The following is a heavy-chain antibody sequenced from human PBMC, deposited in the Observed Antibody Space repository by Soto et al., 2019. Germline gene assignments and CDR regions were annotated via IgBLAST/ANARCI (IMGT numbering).Heavy chain of an antibody. J-gene: IGHJ4*02. CDR1: GYTFTNYY. Sequence: ASVKVSCKASGYTFTNYYMHWVRQAPGQGLEWMGVINPSGDRTTSAQKFQGRVTMTGDTSSSTVYMDLSSLISEDTAVYYCARDWELGYWGQGTLVTVSS. D-gene: IGHD1-7*01. CDR3: ARDWELGY. CDR2: INPSGDRT. V-gene: IGHV1-46*01.